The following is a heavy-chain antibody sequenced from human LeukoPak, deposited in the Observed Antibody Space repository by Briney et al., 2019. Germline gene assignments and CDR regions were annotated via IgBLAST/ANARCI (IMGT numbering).Heavy chain of an antibody. CDR2: IYYSVST. D-gene: IGHD3-10*01. J-gene: IGHJ5*02. V-gene: IGHV4-39*01. CDR3: AGGTMFRGVITNWFDP. CDR1: GGSISSSRYY. Sequence: PSETLSLTCTVSGGSISSSRYYWGWIRQPPGKGLEWIGSIYYSVSTYYNPSLKSRVTISVDTSKNQFSLKLSSVTAADTAVYYCAGGTMFRGVITNWFDPWGQGTLVTVSS.